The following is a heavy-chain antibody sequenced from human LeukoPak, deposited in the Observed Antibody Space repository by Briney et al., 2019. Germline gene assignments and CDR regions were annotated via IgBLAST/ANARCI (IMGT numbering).Heavy chain of an antibody. Sequence: ASVKVSCKASGYTFTGYYMRWVRQAPGQGLEWMGWINPNSGGTNYAQKFQGRVTMTGDTSISTAYMELSSLRSAETAVYYCARLYSGYGTYSYYMAVWGKGNTVIISS. D-gene: IGHD5-12*01. CDR3: ARLYSGYGTYSYYMAV. V-gene: IGHV1-2*02. CDR1: GYTFTGYY. J-gene: IGHJ6*03. CDR2: INPNSGGT.